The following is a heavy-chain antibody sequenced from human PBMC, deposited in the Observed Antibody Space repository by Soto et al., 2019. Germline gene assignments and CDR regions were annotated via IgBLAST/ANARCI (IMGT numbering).Heavy chain of an antibody. CDR2: FHYSGST. J-gene: IGHJ4*02. V-gene: IGHV4-59*08. CDR3: ARRYGYYFDY. CDR1: GDSMSGYH. Sequence: PSETLSLTCTVSGDSMSGYHWNWIRQPPGKGLEWIGYFHYSGSTNYNPSLKSRVTISVDTSKNQLSLKLSSVTAADTAVYYCARRYGYYFDYWGQGTLVTVSS. D-gene: IGHD4-17*01.